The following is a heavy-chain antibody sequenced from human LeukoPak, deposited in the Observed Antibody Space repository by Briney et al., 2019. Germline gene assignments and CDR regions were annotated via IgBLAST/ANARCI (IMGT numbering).Heavy chain of an antibody. Sequence: SETLSLTCTVSGGSISTYYWSWIRQPPGKGLEWIGYIYYSGSTNYNPSLKSRVTISVDTSKNQFSLRLSSVTAADTAVYYCARGSVGASTDYYYYYMDIWGKGTTVTVSS. CDR1: GGSISTYY. J-gene: IGHJ6*03. CDR2: IYYSGST. V-gene: IGHV4-59*01. CDR3: ARGSVGASTDYYYYYMDI. D-gene: IGHD1-26*01.